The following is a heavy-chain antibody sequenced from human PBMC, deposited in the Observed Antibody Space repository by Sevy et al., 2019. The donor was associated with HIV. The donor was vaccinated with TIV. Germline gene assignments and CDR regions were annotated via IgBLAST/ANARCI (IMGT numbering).Heavy chain of an antibody. Sequence: GGSLRLSCAASGFTFSSYEMNWVRQAPGKGLEWVSYISSSGSTIYYADSGKGRFTISRDNAKNSLYLQMNSLRAEDTAVYYCARLTRYSSGWYLRYYYYYYMDVWGKGTTVTVSS. CDR1: GFTFSSYE. CDR2: ISSSGSTI. V-gene: IGHV3-48*03. J-gene: IGHJ6*03. D-gene: IGHD6-19*01. CDR3: ARLTRYSSGWYLRYYYYYYMDV.